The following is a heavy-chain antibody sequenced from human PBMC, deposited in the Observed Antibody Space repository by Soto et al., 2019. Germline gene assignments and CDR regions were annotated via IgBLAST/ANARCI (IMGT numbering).Heavy chain of an antibody. J-gene: IGHJ6*02. CDR2: IYTSGST. D-gene: IGHD6-19*01. CDR3: ARDFAGPSGWYEDYYYYGMDV. CDR1: GGSISSYY. Sequence: SETLSLTCTVSGGSISSYYWSWIRQPAGKGLEWIGRIYTSGSTNYNPSLKSRVTMSVDTSKNQFSLKLSSVTAADTAVYYCARDFAGPSGWYEDYYYYGMDVWGQGTTVT. V-gene: IGHV4-4*07.